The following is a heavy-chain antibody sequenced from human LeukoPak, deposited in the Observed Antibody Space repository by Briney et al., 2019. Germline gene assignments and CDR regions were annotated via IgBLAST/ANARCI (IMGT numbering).Heavy chain of an antibody. D-gene: IGHD3-3*01. CDR1: GGSISSGSYY. Sequence: SETLSLTCTVSGGSISSGSYYWSWIRQPAGKGLEWIGRIYTSGSTNYNASLKSRVTISVDTSKNQFSLKLSSVTAADTAVYYCARVGRAPNYDFWSGSMYYFDYWGQGTLVTVSS. V-gene: IGHV4-61*02. J-gene: IGHJ4*02. CDR3: ARVGRAPNYDFWSGSMYYFDY. CDR2: IYTSGST.